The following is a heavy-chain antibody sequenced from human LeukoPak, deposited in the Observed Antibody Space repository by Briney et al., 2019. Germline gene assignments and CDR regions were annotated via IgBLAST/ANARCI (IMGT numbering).Heavy chain of an antibody. V-gene: IGHV1-2*02. CDR2: INPNSGGT. CDR3: ARSDQLPYYYYMDV. D-gene: IGHD2-2*01. J-gene: IGHJ6*03. Sequence: GASVKVSFKASGYTFTSYDINWGRQATGQGLEWMGWINPNSGGTNYAQKFQGRVTITRDTSISTAYMELSRLRSDDTAVYYCARSDQLPYYYYMDVWGKGTTVPVSS. CDR1: GYTFTSYD.